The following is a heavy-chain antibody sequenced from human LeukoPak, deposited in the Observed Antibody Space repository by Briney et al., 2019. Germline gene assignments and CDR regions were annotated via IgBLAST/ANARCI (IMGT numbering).Heavy chain of an antibody. CDR1: GFTFSSYS. D-gene: IGHD2-2*01. Sequence: GGSLRLSCAASGFTFSSYSMNWVRQAPGKGLEWVSYISSRSSTIYYADSVKGRFTISRDNAKNSLYLQMNSLRADDTAIYYCARGQPKIVVVPTASDYWGQGTLVTVSS. V-gene: IGHV3-48*01. CDR2: ISSRSSTI. CDR3: ARGQPKIVVVPTASDY. J-gene: IGHJ4*02.